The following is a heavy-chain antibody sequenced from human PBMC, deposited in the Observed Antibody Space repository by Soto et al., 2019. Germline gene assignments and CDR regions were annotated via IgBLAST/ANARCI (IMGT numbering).Heavy chain of an antibody. CDR2: IIPIFGAA. D-gene: IGHD3-10*01. V-gene: IGHV1-69*13. Sequence: SVKASCQASGGTCSSCAIRCVQQAPGQGLEWMGGIIPIFGAANYAQKFQGRVTITADESTSTAYMELSSLRSEDTAVYYCAIMVRGVIYVAYWGQGTLVTVSS. J-gene: IGHJ4*02. CDR1: GGTCSSCA. CDR3: AIMVRGVIYVAY.